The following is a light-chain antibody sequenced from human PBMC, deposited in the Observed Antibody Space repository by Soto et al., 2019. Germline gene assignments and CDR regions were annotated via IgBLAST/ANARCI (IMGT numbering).Light chain of an antibody. CDR3: STWDDSLSDHVV. CDR1: KSNIGSNF. J-gene: IGLJ2*01. Sequence: QSVLTQPPSASGTPGQRVTISCSGSKSNIGSNFVYWYQQLPGTAPRLLIYRNNQRPSGVADRFSGSKSGTSASLAISGLRSEDEADYYCSTWDDSLSDHVVFGGGTKVTVL. V-gene: IGLV1-47*01. CDR2: RNN.